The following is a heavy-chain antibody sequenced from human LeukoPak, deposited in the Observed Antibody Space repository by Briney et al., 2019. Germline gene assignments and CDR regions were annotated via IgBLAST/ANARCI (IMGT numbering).Heavy chain of an antibody. V-gene: IGHV3-21*01. CDR1: GFNFSNHN. J-gene: IGHJ4*02. CDR3: VSYFGFDY. Sequence: PGGSLRLSCAASGFNFSNHNMNWVRQAPGKGLEWVSSISSRSGYIYYADSLKGRFTISRDNAKNSVCLQMNSLRAEDTAVYYCVSYFGFDYWGQGTLVTVSS. CDR2: ISSRSGYI. D-gene: IGHD3-10*01.